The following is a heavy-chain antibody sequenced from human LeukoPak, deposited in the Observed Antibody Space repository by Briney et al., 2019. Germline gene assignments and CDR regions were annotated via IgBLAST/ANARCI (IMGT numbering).Heavy chain of an antibody. V-gene: IGHV3-9*01. D-gene: IGHD2-15*01. Sequence: GGSLRLSCAASGFTFDDYAMHWVRQAPGKGREWVSGISWNSGSIGYADSVKGRFTISRDNAKNCLYLQMNSLRAEATALYYCAKDVVAYYGMDVWGQGNTVTVSS. CDR1: GFTFDDYA. J-gene: IGHJ6*02. CDR3: AKDVVAYYGMDV. CDR2: ISWNSGSI.